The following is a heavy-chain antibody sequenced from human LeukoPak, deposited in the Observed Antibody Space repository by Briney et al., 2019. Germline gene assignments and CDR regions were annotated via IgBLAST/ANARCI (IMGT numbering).Heavy chain of an antibody. J-gene: IGHJ6*02. CDR3: ARESGSSWYKTLGYYYYGMDV. V-gene: IGHV4-4*07. CDR1: GGSISSYY. CDR2: IYTSGST. Sequence: SETLSLTCTVSGGSISSYYWSWIRQPAGKGLEWIGRIYTSGSTNYNPSLKSRVTMSVDTSKNQFSLKLSSVTAADTAVYYCARESGSSWYKTLGYYYYGMDVWGQGTTVTVSS. D-gene: IGHD6-13*01.